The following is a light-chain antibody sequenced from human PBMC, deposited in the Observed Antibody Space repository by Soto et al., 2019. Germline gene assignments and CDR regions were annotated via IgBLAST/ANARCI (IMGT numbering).Light chain of an antibody. Sequence: EIVLTQSPGTLSLSPGERATLSCRASQSVGRDYLAWYQQKPGQAPRLLIYHASNRATGIPDRFSGSGSGTYFTLTISRLAPEDFEAFYWQQYSSSPLTFGGGTKVDSK. CDR2: HAS. J-gene: IGKJ4*01. CDR3: QQYSSSPLT. CDR1: QSVGRDY. V-gene: IGKV3-20*01.